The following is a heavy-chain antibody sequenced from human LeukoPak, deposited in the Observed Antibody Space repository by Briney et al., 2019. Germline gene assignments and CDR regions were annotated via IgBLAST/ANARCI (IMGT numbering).Heavy chain of an antibody. V-gene: IGHV1-69*06. CDR2: IIPIFGTA. Sequence: ASVKVSCKASGGTFSSYAISWVRQAPGQGLEWMGGIIPIFGTANYAQKFQGRVTITADKSTSTAYMELSSLRSEDTAVYYCAGSYADYYYYYYYMDVWGKGTTVTVSS. J-gene: IGHJ6*03. CDR3: AGSYADYYYYYYYMDV. D-gene: IGHD3-16*01. CDR1: GGTFSSYA.